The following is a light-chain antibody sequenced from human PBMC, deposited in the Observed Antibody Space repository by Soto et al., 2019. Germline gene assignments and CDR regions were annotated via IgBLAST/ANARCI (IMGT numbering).Light chain of an antibody. V-gene: IGLV2-14*01. CDR3: CSYTTSNTRQIV. J-gene: IGLJ1*01. CDR2: DVT. Sequence: QSVLTQPASVSGSPGQSITISCTGTSSDVGGYNYVSWYQQQPGKAPKFMIYDVTNRPSGVSNHFSGSKSGNTASLTISGLQAEDEADYYCCSYTTSNTRQIVFGTGTKVTVL. CDR1: SSDVGGYNY.